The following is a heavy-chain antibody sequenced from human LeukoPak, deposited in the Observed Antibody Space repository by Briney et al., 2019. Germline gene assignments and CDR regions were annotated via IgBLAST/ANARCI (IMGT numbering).Heavy chain of an antibody. CDR1: GFTFSDHY. CDR2: SRNKANSYTT. D-gene: IGHD3-3*01. CDR3: TRVSYYDFWSGSIRYYYYYMDV. Sequence: PGGSRRLSCAASGFTFSDHYMDWVRQAPGKGLEWVGRSRNKANSYTTEYAASVKGRFTISRDDSKNSLFLQMKSLKTEDTAVYYCTRVSYYDFWSGSIRYYYYYMDVWGKGTTVTVSS. V-gene: IGHV3-72*01. J-gene: IGHJ6*03.